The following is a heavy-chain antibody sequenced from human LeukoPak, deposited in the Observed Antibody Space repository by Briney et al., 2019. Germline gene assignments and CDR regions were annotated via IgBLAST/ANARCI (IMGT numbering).Heavy chain of an antibody. V-gene: IGHV1-18*01. Sequence: GASVKVSCRASGYTFTKYGISWVRQAPGQGLEWMGWITTYSGNAKYAQKLQGRVTMTRDTSTSTAYMELRGLRSDDTAVYYCVREAWTIWLGDPERYFECWGQGTLVTVSS. D-gene: IGHD3-10*01. CDR3: VREAWTIWLGDPERYFEC. CDR2: ITTYSGNA. CDR1: GYTFTKYG. J-gene: IGHJ4*02.